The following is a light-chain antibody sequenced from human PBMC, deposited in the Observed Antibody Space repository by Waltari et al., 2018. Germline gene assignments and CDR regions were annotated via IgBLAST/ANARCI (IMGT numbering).Light chain of an antibody. Sequence: QSVLTQPPSVSAAPGQKVSISCSGSNFNIGSNHLSWYQHLPGTAPKLLIYDNKGRPAGIPDRFSGSKSGTAGTLGIPGLQTGDEGDYYCGSWDSSLRAWVFGGGTKLTVL. V-gene: IGLV1-51*01. J-gene: IGLJ3*02. CDR3: GSWDSSLRAWV. CDR1: NFNIGSNH. CDR2: DNK.